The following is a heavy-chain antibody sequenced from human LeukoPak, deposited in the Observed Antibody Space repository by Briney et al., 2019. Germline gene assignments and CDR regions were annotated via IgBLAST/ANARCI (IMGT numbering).Heavy chain of an antibody. CDR3: ARGLIGVLRQNYFDY. J-gene: IGHJ4*02. CDR2: LSGSGGTT. D-gene: IGHD2-8*01. CDR1: GFTFSVYA. Sequence: GGSLRLSCAASGFTFSVYAMSWVRQAPGRGPEWVSALSGSGGTTEYAGSVKGRFTISRDNSKNTLYLQMNSLRAEDTALYYCARGLIGVLRQNYFDYWGQGTLVTVSS. V-gene: IGHV3-23*01.